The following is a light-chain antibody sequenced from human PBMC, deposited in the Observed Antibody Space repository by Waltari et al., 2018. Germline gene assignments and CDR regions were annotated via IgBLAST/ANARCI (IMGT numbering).Light chain of an antibody. J-gene: IGLJ7*01. Sequence: QSVLTQPPSVSAAPGQRVTISCSGARSNIGNNYVSWYRQYPGTAPKLLIYEETERPSGIAGRFAGSKSGTSATLDITGLQAGDEADYYCGTWDSSLSGAVFGGGTHLTVL. V-gene: IGLV1-51*02. CDR3: GTWDSSLSGAV. CDR2: EET. CDR1: RSNIGNNY.